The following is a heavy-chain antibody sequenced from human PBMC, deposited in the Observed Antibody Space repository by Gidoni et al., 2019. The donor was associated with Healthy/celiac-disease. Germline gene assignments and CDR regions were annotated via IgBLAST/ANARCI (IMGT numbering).Heavy chain of an antibody. D-gene: IGHD2-15*01. CDR2: IYYSGST. V-gene: IGHV4-39*01. Sequence: QLQLQESGLGLVKPSETLSLTCTVAGGSISSSSYYWGWIRQPPGNGLEWIGSIYYSGSTYYNPSLKSRVTISVDTSKNQFFLKLSSVTAADTAVYYCASLYCSGGSCYYWYFDLWGRGTLVTVSS. J-gene: IGHJ2*01. CDR1: GGSISSSSYY. CDR3: ASLYCSGGSCYYWYFDL.